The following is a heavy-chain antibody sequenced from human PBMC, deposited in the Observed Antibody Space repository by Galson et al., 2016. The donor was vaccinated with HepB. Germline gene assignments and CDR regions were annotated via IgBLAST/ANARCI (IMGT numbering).Heavy chain of an antibody. Sequence: SLRLSCAVSGFMFSIYAMHWVRQAPGKGPEWLAVISYDGDTQFFAASMKGRLTISRDNPKSTLYLQLSNLGPEDTAKYFCARDPYSFDSTGFSYFLQHWGQGTLVTVSS. CDR2: ISYDGDTQ. CDR3: ARDPYSFDSTGFSYFLQH. D-gene: IGHD3-22*01. J-gene: IGHJ4*02. CDR1: GFMFSIYA. V-gene: IGHV3-30*15.